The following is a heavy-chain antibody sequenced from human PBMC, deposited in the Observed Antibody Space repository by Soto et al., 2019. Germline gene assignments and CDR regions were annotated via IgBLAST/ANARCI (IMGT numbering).Heavy chain of an antibody. CDR1: GFSLSTSGVG. D-gene: IGHD6-25*01. J-gene: IGHJ3*02. CDR2: IYWDDDK. V-gene: IGHV2-5*02. CDR3: AHRGDSGSSRAFHI. Sequence: QITLKESGPALVNPTQTLTLTCTFSGFSLSTSGVGVGWLRQPPGKALEWLALIYWDDDKRYSPSVKSRLTITKDTSNNQVVLTMTNLDPVDTATYYCAHRGDSGSSRAFHIWGQGTMVTVSS.